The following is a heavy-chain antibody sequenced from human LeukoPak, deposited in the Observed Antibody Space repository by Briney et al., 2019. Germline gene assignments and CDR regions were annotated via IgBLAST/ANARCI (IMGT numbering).Heavy chain of an antibody. J-gene: IGHJ6*03. Sequence: PGGSLRLSCAASGFMFSSYWMSWVRQAPGKAMEWVSSITSSGTYIFYADSVKGRFTISRDNAKNSLYLQMDSLGPEDTAVYYCARDPYSGNYGNDYYYYMDVWGKGATVTISS. CDR3: ARDPYSGNYGNDYYYYMDV. CDR2: ITSSGTYI. D-gene: IGHD1-26*01. CDR1: GFMFSSYW. V-gene: IGHV3-21*01.